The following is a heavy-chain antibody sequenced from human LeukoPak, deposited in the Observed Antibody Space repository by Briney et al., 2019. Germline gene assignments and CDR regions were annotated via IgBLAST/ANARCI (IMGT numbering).Heavy chain of an antibody. V-gene: IGHV4-61*02. CDR2: IYTSGST. Sequence: SETLSLTCTVFGGSISSGTYYWSWIRQAAGKGLEWIGRIYTSGSTNYNPSLKSRVSISVDTSRNQFSLKLSSVTAADTAVYYCARDRGYSYGYWYFDLWGRGTLVTVSS. J-gene: IGHJ2*01. D-gene: IGHD5-18*01. CDR3: ARDRGYSYGYWYFDL. CDR1: GGSISSGTYY.